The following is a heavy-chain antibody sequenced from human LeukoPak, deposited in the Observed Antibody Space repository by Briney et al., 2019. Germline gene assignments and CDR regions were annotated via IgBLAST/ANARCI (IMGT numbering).Heavy chain of an antibody. CDR1: GYPFTNYW. Sequence: GESLKISCKGSGYPFTNYWIGWVRQMPGKGLEWLGVIYPGDSDTRYSPSFQGQVTISADKSISTAYLQWSSLKASDTAMYYCARELPDDAFDIWGQGTMVTVSS. CDR3: ARELPDDAFDI. D-gene: IGHD2-15*01. J-gene: IGHJ3*02. CDR2: IYPGDSDT. V-gene: IGHV5-51*01.